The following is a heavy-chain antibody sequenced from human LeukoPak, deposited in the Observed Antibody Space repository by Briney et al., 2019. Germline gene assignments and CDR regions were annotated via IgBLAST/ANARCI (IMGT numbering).Heavy chain of an antibody. CDR1: GYTFTSYG. CDR2: INPHTGGT. V-gene: IGHV1-2*02. J-gene: IGHJ4*02. D-gene: IGHD2-15*01. Sequence: ASVKVSCKASGYTFTSYGISWVRQAPGQGLEWMGWINPHTGGTNYAQKFQGRVTMTRDTSISTAYMELSGLTSDDTAVYHCARPYCSGGSCHDYFDYWGQGTLVTVSS. CDR3: ARPYCSGGSCHDYFDY.